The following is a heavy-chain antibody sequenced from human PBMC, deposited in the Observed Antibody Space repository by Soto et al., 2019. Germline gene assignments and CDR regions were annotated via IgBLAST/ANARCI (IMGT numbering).Heavy chain of an antibody. V-gene: IGHV4-31*03. Sequence: QVQLQESGPGLVKPSQTLSLTCTVSGGSISSGGYYWSWIRQHPGKGLEWIGYIYYSGSTYYNPSLKSRVTISVDTSKNQFALKLSSVTAADTAVYYCARGGLIRSGSGSYFDYWGQGTLVTVSS. CDR3: ARGGLIRSGSGSYFDY. CDR2: IYYSGST. CDR1: GGSISSGGYY. J-gene: IGHJ4*02. D-gene: IGHD3-10*01.